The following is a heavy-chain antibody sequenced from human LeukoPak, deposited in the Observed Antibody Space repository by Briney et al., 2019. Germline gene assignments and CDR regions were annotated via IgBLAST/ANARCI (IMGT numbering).Heavy chain of an antibody. Sequence: SETLSLTCAVSGVSISNYYRSWIRQPPGKGLEWLGYIHYSGYTNYNPSLKSRVTISVDTSKNQFSLNLSSVTAADTAVYYCARHWGSDWYFDLWGRGTLVTVSS. CDR2: IHYSGYT. V-gene: IGHV4-59*01. CDR1: GVSISNYY. J-gene: IGHJ2*01. D-gene: IGHD7-27*01. CDR3: ARHWGSDWYFDL.